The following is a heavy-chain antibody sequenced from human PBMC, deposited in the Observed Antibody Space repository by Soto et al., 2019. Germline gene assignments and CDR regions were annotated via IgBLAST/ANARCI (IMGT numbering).Heavy chain of an antibody. D-gene: IGHD2-21*02. CDR2: LIPVFGSP. Sequence: QVQLVQSGAEVKKPGSSVTVSCKTSGGTFSKDAINWVRQAPGQGLEWMGLLIPVFGSPIYAQKFQGRIRITAAESTSTASMDLRSLRSEETAVYYCTGVLGYTLVPGKTRFSAMDVWGQGTTVSVSS. J-gene: IGHJ6*02. CDR3: TGVLGYTLVPGKTRFSAMDV. CDR1: GGTFSKDA. V-gene: IGHV1-69*01.